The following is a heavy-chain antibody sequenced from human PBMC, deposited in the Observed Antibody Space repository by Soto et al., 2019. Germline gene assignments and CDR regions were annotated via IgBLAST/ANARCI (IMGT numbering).Heavy chain of an antibody. CDR2: IWDDGISK. CDR1: GFTVSRYG. CDR3: ARDLSPEIVVVPATSAFDL. D-gene: IGHD2-15*01. V-gene: IGHV3-33*01. J-gene: IGHJ3*01. Sequence: GGSLRLSCAASGFTVSRYGMHWVGQAPGKGLEWVAIIWDDGISKYYVDSVKGRFTISRDNSKNRVYLQMNSLRAEDTAVYYCARDLSPEIVVVPATSAFDLWGQGTMVTVSS.